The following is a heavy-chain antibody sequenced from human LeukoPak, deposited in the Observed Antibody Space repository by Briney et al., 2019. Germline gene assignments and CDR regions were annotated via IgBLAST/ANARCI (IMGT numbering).Heavy chain of an antibody. J-gene: IGHJ4*02. CDR3: AKELDTMFFDY. CDR1: GFNFDRYT. D-gene: IGHD3-10*02. V-gene: IGHV3-43*01. Sequence: GGSLRLSCATSGFNFDRYTIHWVRQAPGRGLEWVSLAGWAGGTTFYSDSVRGRFTISRDSGRKSVYLQMNSLTTDDTAFYFCAKELDTMFFDYWGQGALVTVSS. CDR2: AGWAGGTT.